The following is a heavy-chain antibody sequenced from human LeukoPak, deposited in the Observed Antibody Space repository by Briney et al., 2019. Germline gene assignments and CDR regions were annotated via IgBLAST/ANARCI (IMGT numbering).Heavy chain of an antibody. J-gene: IGHJ4*02. CDR3: ARGITRIQLWLGY. CDR2: MNPNSGNT. V-gene: IGHV1-8*01. Sequence: ASVKVSCKASGYTFTSYDINWVRPATGQGLEWMGWMNPNSGNTGYAQKFQGRVTMTRNTSISTAYMELSSLRSEDTAVYYCARGITRIQLWLGYWGQGTLVTVSS. CDR1: GYTFTSYD. D-gene: IGHD5-18*01.